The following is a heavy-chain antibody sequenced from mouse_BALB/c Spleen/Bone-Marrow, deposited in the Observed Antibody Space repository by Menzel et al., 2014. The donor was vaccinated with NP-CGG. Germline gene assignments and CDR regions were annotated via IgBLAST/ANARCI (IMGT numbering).Heavy chain of an antibody. J-gene: IGHJ2*01. V-gene: IGHV7-3*02. CDR3: ARDKGRVFFDY. CDR2: IRNKANGYTT. Sequence: EVMLVESGGGLVQPGGSLRLSCATSGFTFTDYYTNWVRQPPGKALEWLGFIRNKANGYTTEYSASVKGRFTISRDNSQNILYLQMNTLRAEDSATYYCARDKGRVFFDYWGQGTTLTVSP. CDR1: GFTFTDYY.